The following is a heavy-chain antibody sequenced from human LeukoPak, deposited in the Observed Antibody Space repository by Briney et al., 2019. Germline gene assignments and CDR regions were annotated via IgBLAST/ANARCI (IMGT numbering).Heavy chain of an antibody. CDR1: GGSISSYY. D-gene: IGHD2-2*02. CDR2: IYYSGST. Sequence: SETLSLTCTVSGGSISSYYWSWIRQPPGKGLEWIGYIYYSGSTNYNPSLKSRVTISVDTSKNQFSLKLSSVTAADTAVYYCAREKGDCXXXSCYIERGGDYYXYYMDVWGKGTTVTVSS. J-gene: IGHJ6*03. V-gene: IGHV4-59*01. CDR3: AREKGDCXXXSCYIERGGDYYXYYMDV.